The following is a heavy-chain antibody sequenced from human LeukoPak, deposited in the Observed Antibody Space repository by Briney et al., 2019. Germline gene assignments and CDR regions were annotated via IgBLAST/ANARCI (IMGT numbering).Heavy chain of an antibody. V-gene: IGHV4-38-2*01. J-gene: IGHJ4*02. CDR2: IYHSGST. Sequence: SETLSLTCAVSGYSISSGYYWGWTRQPPGKGLEWIGSIYHSGSTYYNPSLKSRVTISVDTSKNQFSLKLSSVTAADTAVYYCARASYGGSPFDYWGQGTLVTVSS. CDR1: GYSISSGYY. D-gene: IGHD5-12*01. CDR3: ARASYGGSPFDY.